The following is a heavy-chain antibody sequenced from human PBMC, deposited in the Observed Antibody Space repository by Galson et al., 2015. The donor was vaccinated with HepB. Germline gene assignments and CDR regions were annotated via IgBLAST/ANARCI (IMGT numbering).Heavy chain of an antibody. CDR2: INPNSGGT. V-gene: IGHV1-2*02. CDR3: AREEPLSIAARPPERIFDP. Sequence: SVKVSCKASGYTFTGYYMHWVRQAPGQGLEWMGWINPNSGGTNYAQKFQGRVTMTRDTSISTAYMELSRLRSDDTAVYYCAREEPLSIAARPPERIFDPWGQGTLVTVSS. D-gene: IGHD6-6*01. CDR1: GYTFTGYY. J-gene: IGHJ5*02.